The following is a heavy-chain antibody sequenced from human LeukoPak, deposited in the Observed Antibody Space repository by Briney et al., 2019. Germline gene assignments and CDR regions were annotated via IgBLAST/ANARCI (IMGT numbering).Heavy chain of an antibody. D-gene: IGHD5-18*01. Sequence: GGSLRLSCAASRFTFSNYAMSWVRQAPGKGLEWVSGLSGSGDSTYYADSVKGRFTISRDNAKNSLYLQMNSLRAEDTAVYYCARDRPGTAMATGWFDPWGQGTLVTVSS. CDR3: ARDRPGTAMATGWFDP. CDR1: RFTFSNYA. J-gene: IGHJ5*02. V-gene: IGHV3-23*01. CDR2: LSGSGDST.